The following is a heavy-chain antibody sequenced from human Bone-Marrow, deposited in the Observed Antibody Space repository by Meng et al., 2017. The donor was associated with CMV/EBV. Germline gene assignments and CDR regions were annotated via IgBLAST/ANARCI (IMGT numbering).Heavy chain of an antibody. V-gene: IGHV1-2*02. D-gene: IGHD2-2*01. Sequence: QVQLVQSGAEVKKPGASVKVSCKASGYTFSGYYIHWVRQAPGQGLEWMGWINPNSGGTNYAQNFRGRVTMTRDTSISTPYMELSRLRSDDTAVYYCARVGHCSSTSCSLDYWGQGTLVTVSS. CDR2: INPNSGGT. CDR3: ARVGHCSSTSCSLDY. J-gene: IGHJ4*02. CDR1: GYTFSGYY.